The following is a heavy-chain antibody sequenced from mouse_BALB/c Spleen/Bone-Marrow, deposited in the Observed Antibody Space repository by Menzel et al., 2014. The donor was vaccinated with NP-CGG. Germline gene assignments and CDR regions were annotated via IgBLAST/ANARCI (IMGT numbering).Heavy chain of an antibody. CDR1: GFNIKDTY. CDR3: ARWEYYAMDY. V-gene: IGHV14-3*02. CDR2: IDPANGNT. D-gene: IGHD4-1*01. Sequence: EVQGVESGAELVKPGASVKLSCAASGFNIKDTYMHWVKQRPEQGLEWIGRIDPANGNTKYDPKFQGKATITADTSSNAAYLQLSSLTSEDTAAYYRARWEYYAMDYWGQGTSVTVSS. J-gene: IGHJ4*01.